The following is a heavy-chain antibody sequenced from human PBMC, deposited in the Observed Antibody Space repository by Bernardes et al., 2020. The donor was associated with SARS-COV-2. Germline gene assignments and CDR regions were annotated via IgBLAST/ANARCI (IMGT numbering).Heavy chain of an antibody. J-gene: IGHJ5*01. CDR1: GGSITSSEW. CDR3: ARSYYFGSGTYDS. D-gene: IGHD3-10*01. Sequence: SEPLSLTCIVSGGSITSSEWWSCVLPLPGKGLEWIGEIHHTGSANYNPSLKSRAAVSVDKSKNQFSLRLTSVTAADTAVYYCARSYYFGSGTYDSWGQGAQITVSS. V-gene: IGHV4-4*02. CDR2: IHHTGSA.